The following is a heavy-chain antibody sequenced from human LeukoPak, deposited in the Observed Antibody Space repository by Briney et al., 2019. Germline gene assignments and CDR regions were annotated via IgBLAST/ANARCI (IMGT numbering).Heavy chain of an antibody. CDR3: ARSIVVVPAAIEPYNWFDP. Sequence: SVKVSCKASGGTFSSYAISWVQQAPGQGLEWMGGIIPIFGTANYAQKFQGRVTITADESTSTAYMELSSLRSEDTAVYYCARSIVVVPAAIEPYNWFDPWGQGTLVTVSS. CDR1: GGTFSSYA. V-gene: IGHV1-69*01. CDR2: IIPIFGTA. D-gene: IGHD2-2*01. J-gene: IGHJ5*02.